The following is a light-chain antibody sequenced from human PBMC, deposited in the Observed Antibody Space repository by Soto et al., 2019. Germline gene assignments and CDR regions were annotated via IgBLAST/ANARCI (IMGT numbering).Light chain of an antibody. CDR1: SSNIGAGYD. J-gene: IGLJ2*01. V-gene: IGLV1-40*01. CDR2: GNT. Sequence: QSVLTRPPSVSGAPGQRVTISCTGSSSNIGAGYDVHWYQQLPGRAPKLLIYGNTNRPSGVPDRLSGSKSGTSASLAITGLQAEDEADYYCLSFDSSLSVVFGGGTKLTVL. CDR3: LSFDSSLSVV.